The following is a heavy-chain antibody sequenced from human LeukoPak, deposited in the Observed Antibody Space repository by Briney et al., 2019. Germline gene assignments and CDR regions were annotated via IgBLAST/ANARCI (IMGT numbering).Heavy chain of an antibody. D-gene: IGHD3-22*01. CDR3: ARASYSYDINGWVPFDY. J-gene: IGHJ4*02. V-gene: IGHV4-61*02. CDR2: IYTSGST. Sequence: SETLSLTCTVSGYSISSGDNYWSWIRQPAGKGLEWIGRIYTSGSTNYNPSLKSRVTISGDTSKNQFSLRLSSVTAADTAVYYCARASYSYDINGWVPFDYWGQGTLVTVSS. CDR1: GYSISSGDNY.